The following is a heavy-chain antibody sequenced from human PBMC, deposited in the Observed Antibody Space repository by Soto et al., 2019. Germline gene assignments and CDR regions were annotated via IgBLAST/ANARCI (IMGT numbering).Heavy chain of an antibody. CDR3: ARVGEQQLVYYMDV. CDR2: IYSGGST. Sequence: GGSLRLSCAASGFTVSSNYMSWVRQAPGKGLEWVSVIYSGGSTYYADSVKGRFTISRHNSKNTLYLQMNSLRAEDTAVYYCARVGEQQLVYYMDVWGKGTTVTVSS. J-gene: IGHJ6*03. CDR1: GFTVSSNY. D-gene: IGHD6-13*01. V-gene: IGHV3-53*04.